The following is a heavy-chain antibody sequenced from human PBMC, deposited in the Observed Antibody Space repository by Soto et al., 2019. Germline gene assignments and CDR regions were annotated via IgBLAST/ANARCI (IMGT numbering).Heavy chain of an antibody. CDR1: GFTFSDYS. Sequence: VQLIQSGGGVVQPGRYLRLSCAASGFTFSDYSLHWVRQAQGKGLQWVALISYDGNKKDYADYVNGRFSVSRDNSRNTLYLQVNSPRPEDTAVYYGARDGSPYGEPHDAFDIWGQGTLVTGSS. CDR3: ARDGSPYGEPHDAFDI. CDR2: ISYDGNKK. V-gene: IGHV3-30*14. D-gene: IGHD4-17*01. J-gene: IGHJ3*02.